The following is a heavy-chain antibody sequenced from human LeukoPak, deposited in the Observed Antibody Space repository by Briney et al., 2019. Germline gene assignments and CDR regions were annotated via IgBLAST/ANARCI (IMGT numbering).Heavy chain of an antibody. V-gene: IGHV3-21*01. CDR2: ISSSSSYI. CDR1: GFTFSSYS. D-gene: IGHD3-9*01. CDR3: AVSAETYYDILTGPGLAIYYGMDV. J-gene: IGHJ6*02. Sequence: GGSLRLSCAASGFTFSSYSMNWVRQAPGKGLEWVSSISSSSSYIYYADSVKGRFTISRDNAKNSLYLQMNSLRAEDTAVYYCAVSAETYYDILTGPGLAIYYGMDVWGQGTTVTVSS.